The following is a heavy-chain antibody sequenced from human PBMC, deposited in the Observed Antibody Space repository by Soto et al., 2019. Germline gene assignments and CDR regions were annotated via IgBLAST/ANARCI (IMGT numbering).Heavy chain of an antibody. CDR3: AHRPPERGLATFDP. CDR1: GFSLSTSGMC. J-gene: IGHJ5*02. CDR2: IDWDDDK. Sequence: VSGPTLVNPTQTLTLTCTFSGFSLSTSGMCVSWIRQPPGKALEWLARIDWDDDKYYSASLKTRLTISKDTSKNQVVLTMTNMDPVDTATYYCAHRPPERGLATFDPWGQGTLVTVSS. D-gene: IGHD1-1*01. V-gene: IGHV2-70*12.